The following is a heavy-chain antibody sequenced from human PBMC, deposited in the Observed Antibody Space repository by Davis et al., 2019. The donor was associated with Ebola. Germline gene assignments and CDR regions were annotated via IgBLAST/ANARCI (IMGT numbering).Heavy chain of an antibody. CDR3: ARGTDDYNPGGYFDS. CDR1: GYSFTNYW. D-gene: IGHD5-24*01. CDR2: IFPGDSDT. J-gene: IGHJ4*02. V-gene: IGHV5-51*01. Sequence: GESLKISCKGSGYSFTNYWIDWVRQMPGKGLECMGIIFPGDSDTRYSPSFQDQVTISADKSISTAYLQWSSLQASDTAIYYCARGTDDYNPGGYFDSWGQGTLVTVSS.